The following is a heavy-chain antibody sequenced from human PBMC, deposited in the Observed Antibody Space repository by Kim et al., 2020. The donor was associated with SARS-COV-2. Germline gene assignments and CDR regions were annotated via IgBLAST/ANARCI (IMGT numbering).Heavy chain of an antibody. J-gene: IGHJ3*01. CDR1: GGSISSGGYY. CDR2: INYSGST. CDR3: ARDPSPGIVGARGS. Sequence: SETLSLTCTVSGGSISSGGYYWSWIRQHPGKGLEWIGYINYSGSTYYNPSLKSRVTISVDTSKNQFSLKLSSVTAADTAVYYCARDPSPGIVGARGSWGQGTMVTVSS. V-gene: IGHV4-31*03. D-gene: IGHD1-26*01.